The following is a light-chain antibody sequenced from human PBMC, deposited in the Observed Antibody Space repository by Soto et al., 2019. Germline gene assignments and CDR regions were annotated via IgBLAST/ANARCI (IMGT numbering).Light chain of an antibody. CDR3: QQYGHSPIT. CDR2: DAS. Sequence: EIVLTQSPATLSLSPGERATLSCRASQSVSSYLAWYQQKPGQPPRLLIYDASLRAAAIPDRISGSGSGTDFTLTISRLEPEDFAVYYCQQYGHSPITFGQGTRLEIK. CDR1: QSVSSY. J-gene: IGKJ5*01. V-gene: IGKV3-20*01.